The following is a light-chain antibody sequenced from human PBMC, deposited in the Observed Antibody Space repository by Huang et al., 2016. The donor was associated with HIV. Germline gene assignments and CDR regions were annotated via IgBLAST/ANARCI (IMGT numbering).Light chain of an antibody. CDR3: QQRGHWLT. V-gene: IGKV3-11*01. J-gene: IGKJ4*01. CDR1: QSVSNY. CDR2: DAS. Sequence: EIVLTQSPATLSLSEGERATLTCRASQSVSNYLAGYQQKFGQAPRLLIYDASNRDTSIPDRYRGSGSGTDFTLTISSLEPEDFAIYYCQQRGHWLTFGGGPKVEIK.